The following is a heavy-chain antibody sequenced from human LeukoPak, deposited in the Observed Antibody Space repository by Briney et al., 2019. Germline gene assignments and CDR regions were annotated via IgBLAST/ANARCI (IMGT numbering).Heavy chain of an antibody. CDR1: GYNFRNYG. V-gene: IGHV1-18*01. CDR2: ISGANGNT. J-gene: IGHJ6*03. D-gene: IGHD2-15*01. CDR3: ARWGYCSGGSCYYYYYYMDV. Sequence: ASVKVSCKTSGYNFRNYGINWVRQAPGQGLEWMGWISGANGNTDYAQNVQGRVTMITDPSTSTAFMELRSLRSDDTAVYYCARWGYCSGGSCYYYYYYMDVWGKGTTVTVSS.